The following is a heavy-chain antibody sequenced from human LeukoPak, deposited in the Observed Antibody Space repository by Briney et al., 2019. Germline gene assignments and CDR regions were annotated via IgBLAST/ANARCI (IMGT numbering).Heavy chain of an antibody. CDR3: ASSSYYDFWSGENWFDP. J-gene: IGHJ5*02. D-gene: IGHD3-3*01. CDR2: IIPIFGTA. CDR1: GGTFSSYA. V-gene: IGHV1-69*05. Sequence: SVKVSCKASGGTFSSYAISWVRQAPGQGLEWMGGIIPIFGTANYAQKFQGRVTITTDESTSIAYMELSSLRSEDTAVYYCASSSYYDFWSGENWFDPWGQGTLVTVSS.